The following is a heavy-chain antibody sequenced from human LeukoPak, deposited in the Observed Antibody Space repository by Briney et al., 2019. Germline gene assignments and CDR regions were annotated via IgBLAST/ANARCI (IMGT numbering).Heavy chain of an antibody. V-gene: IGHV3-23*01. D-gene: IGHD3-9*01. Sequence: RGGSLRLSCAASGFTFGSYAMSWVRQAPGKGLEWVSAISGSGGSTYYADSVKGRFTISRDNSKNTLYLQMNSLRAEDTAVYYCAKAQTPYDILTGFDYWGQGTLVTVSS. CDR3: AKAQTPYDILTGFDY. CDR2: ISGSGGST. CDR1: GFTFGSYA. J-gene: IGHJ4*02.